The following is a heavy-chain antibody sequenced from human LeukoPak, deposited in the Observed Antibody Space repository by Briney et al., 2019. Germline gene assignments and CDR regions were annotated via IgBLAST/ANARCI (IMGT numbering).Heavy chain of an antibody. V-gene: IGHV3-7*01. CDR1: GFTFSSYW. J-gene: IGHJ4*02. Sequence: SGGSLRLSCAASGFTFSSYWMSWVRQAPGKGLEWVANIKQDGSEKYYVDSVKGRFTISRDNAKNSLYLQMNSLRAEDTAVYYCAREAVQETATIGLPDYWGQGTLVTVSS. D-gene: IGHD5-24*01. CDR2: IKQDGSEK. CDR3: AREAVQETATIGLPDY.